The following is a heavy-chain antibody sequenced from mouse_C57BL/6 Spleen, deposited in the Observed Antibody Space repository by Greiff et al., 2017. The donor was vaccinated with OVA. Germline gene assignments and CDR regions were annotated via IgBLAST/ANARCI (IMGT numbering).Heavy chain of an antibody. CDR1: GFNIKDDY. D-gene: IGHD6-1*01. CDR2: IDPENGDT. V-gene: IGHV14-4*01. J-gene: IGHJ3*01. CDR3: TSRLPGFAY. Sequence: VQLQQSGAELVRPGASVKLSCTASGFNIKDDYMHWVKQRPEQGLEWIGWIDPENGDTEYASKFQGKATITADTSSNTAYLQLSSLTSEDTAVYYCTSRLPGFAYWGQGTLVTVSA.